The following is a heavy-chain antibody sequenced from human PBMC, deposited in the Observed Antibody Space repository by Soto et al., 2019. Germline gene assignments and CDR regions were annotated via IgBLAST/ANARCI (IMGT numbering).Heavy chain of an antibody. CDR2: IIPILGIA. Sequence: SVKVSCKASGGTFSSYTISWGRQAPGQGLEWMGRIIPILGIANYAQKFQGRVTITADKSTSTAYMELRSLRSDDTAVYYCARTELLRVRAFDIWGQGTMVTVSS. CDR1: GGTFSSYT. CDR3: ARTELLRVRAFDI. V-gene: IGHV1-69*02. D-gene: IGHD1-26*01. J-gene: IGHJ3*02.